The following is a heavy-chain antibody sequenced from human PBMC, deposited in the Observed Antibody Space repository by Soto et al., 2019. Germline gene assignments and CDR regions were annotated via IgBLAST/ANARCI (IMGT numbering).Heavy chain of an antibody. D-gene: IGHD3-9*01. CDR3: ARRNYDILTGYYYYYGMDV. CDR1: GGSISSSSYY. CDR2: IYYSGST. Sequence: SETLSLTCTVSGGSISSSSYYWGWIRQPPGKGLEWIGSIYYSGSTYYNPSLKSRVTISVDTSKNQFSLKLSSVTAADTAVYYCARRNYDILTGYYYYYGMDVWGQGTTVTVSS. V-gene: IGHV4-39*01. J-gene: IGHJ6*02.